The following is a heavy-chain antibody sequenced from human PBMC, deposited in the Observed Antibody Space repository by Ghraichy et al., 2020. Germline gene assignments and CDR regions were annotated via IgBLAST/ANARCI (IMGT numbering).Heavy chain of an antibody. D-gene: IGHD2-15*01. CDR2: ISSSSSYI. CDR3: AREHCSGGSCYSDLELHYYYGMDV. V-gene: IGHV3-21*01. J-gene: IGHJ6*02. Sequence: GGSLRLSCAASGFTFSSYSMNWVRQAPGKGLEWVSSISSSSSYIYYADSVKGRFTISRDNAKNSLYLQMNSLRAEDTAVYYCAREHCSGGSCYSDLELHYYYGMDVWGQGTTVTVSS. CDR1: GFTFSSYS.